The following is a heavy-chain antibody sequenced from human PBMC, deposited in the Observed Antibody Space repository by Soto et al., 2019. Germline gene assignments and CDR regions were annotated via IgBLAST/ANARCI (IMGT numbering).Heavy chain of an antibody. J-gene: IGHJ3*02. D-gene: IGHD3-9*01. CDR1: GFTFSSYS. CDR3: ATLYYDILTGYLLDI. Sequence: EVQLVESGGGLVQPGGSLRLSCAASGFTFSSYSMNWVRQAPGKGLEWVSYISSSSSTIYYADSVKGRFTISRDNAKNSLYLQMNSLRDEDTAVYYCATLYYDILTGYLLDIWGQGTMDTVSS. V-gene: IGHV3-48*02. CDR2: ISSSSSTI.